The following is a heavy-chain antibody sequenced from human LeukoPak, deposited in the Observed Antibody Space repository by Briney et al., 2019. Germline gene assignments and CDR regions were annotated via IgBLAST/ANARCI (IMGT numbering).Heavy chain of an antibody. D-gene: IGHD1-26*01. J-gene: IGHJ4*02. CDR1: GFTFSSYA. CDR3: ARDPGRSPDY. V-gene: IGHV3-64*01. Sequence: PGGSLRLSCAASGFTFSSYAMHWVRQAPGKELEYVSAINSNGDDTYYVNSVKGRFTISRDNSKNTLYLQMGNLRPEDMAVYYCARDPGRSPDYWGQGTLVTVSS. CDR2: INSNGDDT.